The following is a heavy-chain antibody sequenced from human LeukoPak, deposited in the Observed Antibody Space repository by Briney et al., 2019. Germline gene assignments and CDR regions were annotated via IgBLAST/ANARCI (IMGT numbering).Heavy chain of an antibody. J-gene: IGHJ4*02. V-gene: IGHV4-39*01. CDR3: ARRRGYSLAYDY. Sequence: SETLSLTCNVSGDSISSTNYYWGWIRQPPGKGLEWIGDIYYSGSTYYNPSLKSRVTISVDTSKNQFSLHLNSVTAADTAVYYCARRRGYSLAYDYWGQGMLATVSS. CDR1: GDSISSTNYY. CDR2: IYYSGST. D-gene: IGHD5-18*01.